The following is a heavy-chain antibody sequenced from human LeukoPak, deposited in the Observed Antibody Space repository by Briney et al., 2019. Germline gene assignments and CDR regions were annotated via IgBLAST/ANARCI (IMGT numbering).Heavy chain of an antibody. CDR1: GYTFTSYA. J-gene: IGHJ4*02. Sequence: VASVKVSCKASGYTFTSYAMNWVRQAPGQGLEWMGWINTNTGNPTYAQGFTGRFVFSLDTSVSTAYLQISSLKAEDTAVYYCAVDYDSSGYAAVDYWGQGTLVTVSS. V-gene: IGHV7-4-1*02. D-gene: IGHD3-22*01. CDR2: INTNTGNP. CDR3: AVDYDSSGYAAVDY.